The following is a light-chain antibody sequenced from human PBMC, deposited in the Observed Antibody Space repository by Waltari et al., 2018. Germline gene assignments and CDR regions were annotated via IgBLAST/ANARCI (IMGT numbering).Light chain of an antibody. CDR2: KAS. Sequence: DIQMTQSPSTLSASVGDSFTLTCPASQRVSTWLAWYQRRPGKAPKLLIYKASSVRSGVPSRFSGSGSGTEFTLTISSLQPDDFATYYCQQYDSYLYTFGQGTKVEIQ. V-gene: IGKV1-5*03. CDR3: QQYDSYLYT. CDR1: QRVSTW. J-gene: IGKJ2*01.